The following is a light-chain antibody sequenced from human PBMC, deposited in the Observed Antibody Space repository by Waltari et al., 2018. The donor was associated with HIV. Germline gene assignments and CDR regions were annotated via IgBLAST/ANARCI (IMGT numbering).Light chain of an antibody. CDR2: GVS. V-gene: IGKV1-39*01. CDR3: QQTYSVSIT. CDR1: QNIKTF. J-gene: IGKJ5*01. Sequence: QLTQSPSSLSASLGDQVTITCRASQNIKTFLNWYQLRPGKAPRLLIYGVSGLPTGVPSRFTGGGSGADFTLTINNLQPEDFASYFCQQTYSVSITFGPGTRVEI.